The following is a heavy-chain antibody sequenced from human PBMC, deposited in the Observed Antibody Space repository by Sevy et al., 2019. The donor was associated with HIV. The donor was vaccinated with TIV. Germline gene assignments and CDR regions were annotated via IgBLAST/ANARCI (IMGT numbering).Heavy chain of an antibody. V-gene: IGHV3-15*01. CDR3: TAKVVVITLGAFDI. D-gene: IGHD3-22*01. J-gene: IGHJ3*02. CDR1: GFSLSNAW. Sequence: GGSLRLSCAASGFSLSNAWMSWVRQAPGKGLEWVGRIKIKTDGGTTDYAAPVKGRFTISRDDSKNTLYLQMNSLKTEDTAVYYCTAKVVVITLGAFDIWGQGTMVTVSS. CDR2: IKIKTDGGTT.